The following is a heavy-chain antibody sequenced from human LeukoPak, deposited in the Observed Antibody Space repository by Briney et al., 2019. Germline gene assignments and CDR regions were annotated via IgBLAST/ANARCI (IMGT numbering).Heavy chain of an antibody. V-gene: IGHV3-11*01. CDR1: GFTFSDYY. CDR2: ISSGATTI. J-gene: IGHJ4*02. CDR3: ARESAHLDY. Sequence: GGSLRLSCAASGFTFSDYYMSWIRQAPGKGLERVSYISSGATTIYYADSVKGRFTISRDNAKNSLYLQMNTLRAEDTAVYYCARESAHLDYWGQGTLVTVSS.